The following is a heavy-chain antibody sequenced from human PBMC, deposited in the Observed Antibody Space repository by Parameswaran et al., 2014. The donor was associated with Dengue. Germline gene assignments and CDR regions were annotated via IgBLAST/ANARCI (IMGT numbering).Heavy chain of an antibody. V-gene: IGHV3-53*01. CDR2: IYSGGST. D-gene: IGHD2-2*01. CDR3: ARLTSNTSHIDY. Sequence: RWIRQPPGKGLEWVSVIYSGGSTYYADSVKGRFTISRDNSKNTLYLQMNSLRAEDTAVYYCARLTSNTSHIDYWGQGTLVTVSS. J-gene: IGHJ4*02.